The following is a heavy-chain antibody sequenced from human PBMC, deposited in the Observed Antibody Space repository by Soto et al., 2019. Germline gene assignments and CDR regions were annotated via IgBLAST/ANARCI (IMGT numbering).Heavy chain of an antibody. V-gene: IGHV4-59*01. CDR2: VYYTGST. CDR1: GGSISADY. J-gene: IGHJ5*02. CDR3: ARGRWFDP. Sequence: TSETLSLTCTVSGGSISADYWNWIRQPPGKGLELIGYVYYTGSTNYNPSLKSRVSLSLDPSKNQFSLNLSSVTAADTAVYFCARGRWFDPWGQGTLVTVSS.